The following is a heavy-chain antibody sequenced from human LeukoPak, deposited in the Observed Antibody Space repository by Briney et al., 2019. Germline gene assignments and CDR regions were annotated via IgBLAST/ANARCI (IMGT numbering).Heavy chain of an antibody. Sequence: SVKVSCKASGGTFSSYAISWVRQAPGQGLEWMGGIIPIFGTANYAQKFQGRVTMTRNTSISTAYMELSSLRSEDTAVYYCSRVGYFDWLPHLNYYYYYMDVWGKGTTVTISS. J-gene: IGHJ6*03. CDR1: GGTFSSYA. CDR3: SRVGYFDWLPHLNYYYYYMDV. V-gene: IGHV1-69*05. CDR2: IIPIFGTA. D-gene: IGHD3-9*01.